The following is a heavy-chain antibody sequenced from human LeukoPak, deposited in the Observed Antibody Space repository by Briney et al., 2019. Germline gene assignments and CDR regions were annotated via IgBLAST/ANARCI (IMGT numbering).Heavy chain of an antibody. CDR1: GGTFSSHD. CDR3: ARCGDYGSYPY. J-gene: IGHJ4*02. V-gene: IGHV1-69*10. Sequence: GASVKVSCKASGGTFSSHDFSWVRQAPGQGLEWMGGIIPILGRTNYAQKFQGRVTITADETTSTAYMELSSLRSGDTAVYYCARCGDYGSYPYWGQGTLVTVSS. D-gene: IGHD3-10*01. CDR2: IIPILGRT.